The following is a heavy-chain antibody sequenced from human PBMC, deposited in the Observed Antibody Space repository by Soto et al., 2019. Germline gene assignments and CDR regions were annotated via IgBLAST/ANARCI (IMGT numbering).Heavy chain of an antibody. CDR2: INAGNGNT. CDR3: ARAVAVPADFDY. Sequence: QVQLVQSGAEEKKPGASVKVSCKASGYTFTGYAMHWVRQAPGQRLEWMGWINAGNGNTKYSQKFQGRVTITRDTPATTASMELSSLRSEDTAVYYCARAVAVPADFDYWGQGTLVTVSS. V-gene: IGHV1-3*05. D-gene: IGHD6-19*01. CDR1: GYTFTGYA. J-gene: IGHJ4*02.